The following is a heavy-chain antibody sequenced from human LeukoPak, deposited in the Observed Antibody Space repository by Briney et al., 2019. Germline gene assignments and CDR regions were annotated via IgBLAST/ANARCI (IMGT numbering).Heavy chain of an antibody. Sequence: PSETLSLTCTVSGYSISSGYFWGWIRQPPGKGLEWIGSFYHSGITYYNPSLKSRVTISVDTSKNQFSLKLSSVTAADTAMYYCARNRYYYGSGNYGVPNWFDPWGQGTLVTVSS. D-gene: IGHD3-10*01. J-gene: IGHJ5*02. CDR1: GYSISSGYF. V-gene: IGHV4-38-2*02. CDR2: FYHSGIT. CDR3: ARNRYYYGSGNYGVPNWFDP.